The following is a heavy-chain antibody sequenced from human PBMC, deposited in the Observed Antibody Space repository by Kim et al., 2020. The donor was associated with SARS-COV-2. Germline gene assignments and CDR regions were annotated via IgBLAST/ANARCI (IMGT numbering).Heavy chain of an antibody. CDR1: GFTFSSYG. CDR3: AKGPEAGGYYYYYYGMDV. D-gene: IGHD6-19*01. CDR2: ISYDGSNK. J-gene: IGHJ6*02. Sequence: GGSLRLSCAASGFTFSSYGMHWVRQAPGKGLEWVAVISYDGSNKYYADSVKGRFTISRDNSKNTLYLQMNSLRAEDTAVYYCAKGPEAGGYYYYYYGMDVWGQGTTVTVSS. V-gene: IGHV3-30*18.